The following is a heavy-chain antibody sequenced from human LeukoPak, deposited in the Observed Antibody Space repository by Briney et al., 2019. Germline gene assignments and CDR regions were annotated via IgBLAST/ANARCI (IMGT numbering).Heavy chain of an antibody. CDR1: GFTFSSYG. J-gene: IGHJ4*02. Sequence: GGSLRLSCAASGFTFSSYGMHWVRQAPGKGLEWVAVIWYDGSNKYYADSVKGRFTISRDSSKNTLYLQMNSLRAEDTAVYYCARDRGSGWLGLPDYWGQGTLVTVSS. CDR2: IWYDGSNK. V-gene: IGHV3-33*01. D-gene: IGHD6-19*01. CDR3: ARDRGSGWLGLPDY.